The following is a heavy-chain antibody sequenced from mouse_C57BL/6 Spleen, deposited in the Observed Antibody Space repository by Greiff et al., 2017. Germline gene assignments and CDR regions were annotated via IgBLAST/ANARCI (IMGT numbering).Heavy chain of an antibody. Sequence: ESGPELVRPGVSVKISCKGSGYTFTDYAMHWVKQSHAKSLEWIGVISTYYGDASYNQKFKDKATMTVDKSSSTAYMELARLTSEDSAVYYCSTVVAPLRYFDVWGTGTTVTVSS. J-gene: IGHJ1*03. V-gene: IGHV1-67*01. CDR3: STVVAPLRYFDV. CDR2: ISTYYGDA. CDR1: GYTFTDYA. D-gene: IGHD1-1*01.